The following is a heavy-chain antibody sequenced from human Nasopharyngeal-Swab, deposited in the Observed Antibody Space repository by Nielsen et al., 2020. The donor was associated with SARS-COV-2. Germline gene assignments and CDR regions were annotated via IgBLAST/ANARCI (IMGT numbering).Heavy chain of an antibody. J-gene: IGHJ3*02. D-gene: IGHD5-18*01. CDR3: ARDLTPMVIIYAFDM. CDR2: IWHDGSNK. V-gene: IGHV3-33*01. Sequence: GGSLRLSCAASGFTFSNYAMHWVRQAPGKGLEWAAVIWHDGSNKYYADSVKGRFTISRDNSKNTLYLQMNSLRAEDTAVYYCARDLTPMVIIYAFDMWGQGTRVTVSS. CDR1: GFTFSNYA.